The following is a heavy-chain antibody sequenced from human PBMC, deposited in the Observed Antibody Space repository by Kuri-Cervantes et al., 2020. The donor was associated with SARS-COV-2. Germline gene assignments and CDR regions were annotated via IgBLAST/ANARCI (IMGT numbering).Heavy chain of an antibody. J-gene: IGHJ4*02. Sequence: SVKVSCKASGFTFTSSAMQWVRQARGQRLEWIGWIVVGSGNTNYAQKFQERVTITRDMSTSTAYMELSSLRSEDTAVYYCAARGYCSSTSCCTFDYWGQGTLVTVSS. CDR1: GFTFTSSA. D-gene: IGHD2-2*02. V-gene: IGHV1-58*02. CDR2: IVVGSGNT. CDR3: AARGYCSSTSCCTFDY.